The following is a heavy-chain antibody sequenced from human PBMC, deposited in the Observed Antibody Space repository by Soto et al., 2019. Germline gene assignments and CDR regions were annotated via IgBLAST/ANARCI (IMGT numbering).Heavy chain of an antibody. CDR1: GFTFSSYA. Sequence: GGSLRLSCAASGFTFSSYAMHWVRQAPGKGLEWVAVISYDGSNKYYADSVKGRFTISRDNSKNTLYLQMNSLRAEDTAVYYCARDFTVAGIRGAFDIWGQGTMVTVSS. D-gene: IGHD6-19*01. CDR3: ARDFTVAGIRGAFDI. CDR2: ISYDGSNK. V-gene: IGHV3-30-3*01. J-gene: IGHJ3*02.